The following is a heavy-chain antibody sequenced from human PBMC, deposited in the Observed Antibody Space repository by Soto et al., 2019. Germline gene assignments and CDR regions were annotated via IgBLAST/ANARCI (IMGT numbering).Heavy chain of an antibody. Sequence: SETLSLTCAVYGGSFSGYYWSWIRQPPGKGLEWIGEINHSGSTNYNPSLKSRVTISVDTSKNQFSLKLSSVTAADTAVYYCARTPRRRRVPAATGGPLAAAGTSLLFDYWGQGTLVTVSS. CDR3: ARTPRRRRVPAATGGPLAAAGTSLLFDY. CDR2: INHSGST. J-gene: IGHJ4*02. CDR1: GGSFSGYY. D-gene: IGHD6-13*01. V-gene: IGHV4-34*01.